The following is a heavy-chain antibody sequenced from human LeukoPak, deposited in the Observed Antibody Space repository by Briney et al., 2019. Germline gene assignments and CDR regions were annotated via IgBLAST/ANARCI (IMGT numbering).Heavy chain of an antibody. CDR3: ARDSSEWSFDAFDI. Sequence: ASVKVSCKASGYTFPSYGISWVRQAPGQGLEWMGWISAYNGNTIYAQKLQGRVTMTTDTSTSTAYMELRSLRSGDTAVYYCARDSSEWSFDAFDIWGQGTMVTVSS. D-gene: IGHD3-3*01. V-gene: IGHV1-18*01. CDR1: GYTFPSYG. CDR2: ISAYNGNT. J-gene: IGHJ3*02.